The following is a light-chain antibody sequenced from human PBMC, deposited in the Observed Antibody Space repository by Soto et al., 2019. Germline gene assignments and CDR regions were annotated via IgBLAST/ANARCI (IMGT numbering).Light chain of an antibody. J-gene: IGLJ1*01. CDR1: SSDIGGYNY. V-gene: IGLV2-14*01. Sequence: QSALTQPASVSGSPGQSITISCTGTSSDIGGYNYVSWYQQHPGKAPRLMIYEVSNRPSGVSNRFSGSKSGNTASLTISGLQAEDETDYYCTSYTSSNSFVFGTGTKLNVL. CDR2: EVS. CDR3: TSYTSSNSFV.